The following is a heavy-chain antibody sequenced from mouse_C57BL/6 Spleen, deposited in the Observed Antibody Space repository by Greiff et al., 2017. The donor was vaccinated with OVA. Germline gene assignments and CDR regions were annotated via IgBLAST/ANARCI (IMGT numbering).Heavy chain of an antibody. J-gene: IGHJ1*03. D-gene: IGHD2-14*01. CDR3: ARSGTENWYFDV. Sequence: QVQLQQSGAELMKPGASVKLSCKATGYTFTGYWIEWVKQRPGHGLEWIGEILPGSGSTNYHEKFKGKATFTADTSSNTAYMQLSSLTTEDSAIYYCARSGTENWYFDVWGTGTTVTVSS. CDR1: GYTFTGYW. V-gene: IGHV1-9*01. CDR2: ILPGSGST.